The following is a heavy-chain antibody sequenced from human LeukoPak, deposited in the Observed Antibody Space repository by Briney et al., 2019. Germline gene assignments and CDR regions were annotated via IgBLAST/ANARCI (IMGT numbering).Heavy chain of an antibody. CDR1: GGSISSYY. V-gene: IGHV3-48*02. CDR3: AREGYYSSLGY. CDR2: ISSSTSTI. Sequence: ETLSLTCTVSGGSISSYYWSWVRQAPGKGLEWVSYISSSTSTIYYADSVKGRFTISRDNAKNSLYLQMNSLRDEDTAVFHCAREGYYSSLGYWGQGTLVTVSS. D-gene: IGHD6-13*01. J-gene: IGHJ4*02.